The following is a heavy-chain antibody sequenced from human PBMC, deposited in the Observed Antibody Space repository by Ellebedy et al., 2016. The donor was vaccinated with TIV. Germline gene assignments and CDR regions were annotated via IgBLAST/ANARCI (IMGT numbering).Heavy chain of an antibody. CDR2: IFHSGST. D-gene: IGHD3-10*01. CDR1: GGSISSYY. J-gene: IGHJ3*02. Sequence: SETLSLTXPVSGGSISSYYWSWIRQPPGKGLEWIGYIFHSGSTNYSPSLKSRVTISVDTSKKQSSLKLNSVTAADTAVYYCATQGVIRDPDAFDIWGQGTMVTVSS. V-gene: IGHV4-59*01. CDR3: ATQGVIRDPDAFDI.